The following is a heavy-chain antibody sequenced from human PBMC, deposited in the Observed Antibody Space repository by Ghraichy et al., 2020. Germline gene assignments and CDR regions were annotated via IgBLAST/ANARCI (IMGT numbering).Heavy chain of an antibody. V-gene: IGHV1-18*04. J-gene: IGHJ6*02. Sequence: ASVKVSCKASGYTFTSYGISWVRQAPGQGLEWMGWISAYNSNTNYAQKLQGRVTMTTDTSTSTAYMELRSLGSDDTAVYYCARDVYYDFWSGYSTVGYYGMDVWGQGTTVTVSS. CDR3: ARDVYYDFWSGYSTVGYYGMDV. CDR2: ISAYNSNT. D-gene: IGHD3-3*01. CDR1: GYTFTSYG.